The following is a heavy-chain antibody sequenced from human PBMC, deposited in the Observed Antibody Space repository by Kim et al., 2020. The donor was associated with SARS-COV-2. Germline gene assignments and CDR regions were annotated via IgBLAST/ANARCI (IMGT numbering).Heavy chain of an antibody. D-gene: IGHD3-16*01. V-gene: IGHV3-7*05. J-gene: IGHJ2*01. Sequence: GGSLRLSCAASGFTFSIYWMSWVRQAPGKGLEWVANIKQDGSEKYYVDSVKGRFTISRDNAKNSLYLQMNSLRAEDTAVYYCARVGAASWYFDLWVRGTLVTVSS. CDR3: ARVGAASWYFDL. CDR1: GFTFSIYW. CDR2: IKQDGSEK.